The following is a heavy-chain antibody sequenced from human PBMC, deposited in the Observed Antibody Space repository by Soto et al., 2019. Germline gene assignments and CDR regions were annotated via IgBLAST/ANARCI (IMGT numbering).Heavy chain of an antibody. V-gene: IGHV3-30*18. CDR3: AKELSSSCLCDY. D-gene: IGHD6-13*01. CDR2: ISYDGRNK. Sequence: QVQLVESGGGVVQPGRSLRLSCAASGFTFSSYGMHWVRQAPGKGLEWVAVISYDGRNKYYADSVKGRFTISRDNSKNTLYRQMNSLRAEDTAVYYCAKELSSSCLCDYWGQGTLVTVSS. J-gene: IGHJ4*02. CDR1: GFTFSSYG.